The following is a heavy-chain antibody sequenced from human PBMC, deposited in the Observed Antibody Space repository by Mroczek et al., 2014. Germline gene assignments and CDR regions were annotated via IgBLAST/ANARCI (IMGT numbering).Heavy chain of an antibody. V-gene: IGHV4-30-4*01. Sequence: QVQLQQWGPGLVKPSQTLSLTCTVSGGSISSGDYYWSWIRQPPGKGLEWIGYIYYSGSTYYNPSLKSRVTISVDTSKNQFSLKLSSVTAADTAVYYCARRRVVVVAAGGGNWYFDLVGPWHPGHCLL. J-gene: IGHJ2*01. CDR1: GGSISSGDYY. D-gene: IGHD2-15*01. CDR3: ARRRVVVVAAGGGNWYFDL. CDR2: IYYSGST.